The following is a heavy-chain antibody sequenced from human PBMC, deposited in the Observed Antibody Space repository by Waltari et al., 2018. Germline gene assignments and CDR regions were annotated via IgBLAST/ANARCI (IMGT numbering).Heavy chain of an antibody. V-gene: IGHV1-69*01. CDR3: ARARIHFTYYFDY. CDR2: IIPIFGTA. CDR1: GGTFSSYA. D-gene: IGHD3-3*02. Sequence: QVQLVQSGAEVKKPGSSAKVSCKASGGTFSSYAISWVRQAPGQGLEWRGGIIPIFGTANYAQKFQGRVTITADESTSTAYMELSSLRSEDTAVYYCARARIHFTYYFDYWGQGTLVIVSS. J-gene: IGHJ4*02.